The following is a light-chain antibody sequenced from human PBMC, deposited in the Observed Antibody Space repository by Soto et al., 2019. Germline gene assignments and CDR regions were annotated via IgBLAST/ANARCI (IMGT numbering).Light chain of an antibody. CDR2: DVS. V-gene: IGLV2-14*01. CDR3: SSYTSSSTLGV. J-gene: IGLJ1*01. CDR1: SSDVGGYDY. Sequence: QSALTQPASVSGSPGQSITISCTGTSSDVGGYDYVSWYQQHPGKAPKLMIFDVSHRPSGASNRFSGSKSGNTASLTISGLQAEDEADYYCSSYTSSSTLGVFGTGTKVTVL.